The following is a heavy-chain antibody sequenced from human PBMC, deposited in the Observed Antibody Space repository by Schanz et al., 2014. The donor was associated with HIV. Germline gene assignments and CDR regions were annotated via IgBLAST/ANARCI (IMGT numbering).Heavy chain of an antibody. CDR2: VNPDSGGT. CDR3: ASSRLLWFGELFDN. Sequence: QVQLVQSGTEVKRPGASVKVSCKASGYSFTGYYMNWVRQAPGQGLEWMGFVNPDSGGTNYAQKFRXRVTMTRDTSIGTAYMELRSLRADDTAVYFCASSRLLWFGELFDNWGQGTLVTVSS. J-gene: IGHJ4*02. D-gene: IGHD3-10*01. V-gene: IGHV1-2*02. CDR1: GYSFTGYY.